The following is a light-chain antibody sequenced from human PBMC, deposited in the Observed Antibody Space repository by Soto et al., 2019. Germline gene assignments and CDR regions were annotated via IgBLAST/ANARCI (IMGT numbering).Light chain of an antibody. Sequence: EIVMTQSPGTLSVSPGERVTLSCRASQSVSSKLVWYQRKPGQTPRLLIYDASTRATDMPGRFSGSGSGTDFTLTISSLEPEDFAVYYCQHRSNWPPITFGQGTRLEIK. J-gene: IGKJ5*01. V-gene: IGKV3-11*01. CDR1: QSVSSK. CDR2: DAS. CDR3: QHRSNWPPIT.